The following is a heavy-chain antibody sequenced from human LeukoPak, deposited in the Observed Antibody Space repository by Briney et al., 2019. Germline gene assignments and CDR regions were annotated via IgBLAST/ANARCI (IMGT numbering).Heavy chain of an antibody. J-gene: IGHJ5*02. CDR3: ARHSTMVRGVISWFDP. Sequence: PSETLSLTCAVYGGSFSGYYWSWIRQPPGKGLEWIGEINHSGSTNYNPSLKSRVTISVDTSKNQFSLKLSSVTAADTAVYYCARHSTMVRGVISWFDPWGQGTLVTVSS. CDR1: GGSFSGYY. D-gene: IGHD3-10*01. CDR2: INHSGST. V-gene: IGHV4-34*01.